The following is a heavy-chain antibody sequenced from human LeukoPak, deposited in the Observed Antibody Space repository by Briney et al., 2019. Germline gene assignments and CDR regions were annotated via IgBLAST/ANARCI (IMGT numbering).Heavy chain of an antibody. Sequence: SETLSLTCTVSGGSISSGGYYWSWIRQHPGKGLEWIGYIYYSGSTYYNPSLKSRVTISVDTSKSQFSLKLSSVTAADTAVYYCATAQVATIDHWGQGTLVTVSS. CDR2: IYYSGST. V-gene: IGHV4-31*03. J-gene: IGHJ4*02. CDR1: GGSISSGGYY. CDR3: ATAQVATIDH. D-gene: IGHD5-12*01.